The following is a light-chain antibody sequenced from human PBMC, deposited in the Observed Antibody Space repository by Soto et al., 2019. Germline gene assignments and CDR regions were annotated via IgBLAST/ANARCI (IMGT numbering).Light chain of an antibody. Sequence: DIVMTQSPLSLPVTPGEPASISCRSSQSLLHSNGYNYLDWYLQKPGQSPQLLIYLGSNRASGVPDRFSGSGSGIDFTLKISRVEAEDVGVYYCMQPLQSWTFGQGTKVDI. J-gene: IGKJ1*01. CDR3: MQPLQSWT. CDR2: LGS. V-gene: IGKV2-28*01. CDR1: QSLLHSNGYNY.